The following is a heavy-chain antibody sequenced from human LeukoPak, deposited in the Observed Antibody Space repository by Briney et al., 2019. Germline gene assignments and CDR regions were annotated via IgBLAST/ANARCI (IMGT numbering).Heavy chain of an antibody. D-gene: IGHD1-26*01. J-gene: IGHJ4*02. CDR3: ARDSGSRGDY. V-gene: IGHV3-21*01. Sequence: EGSLRLSCAASGFTFSSYSMNWVRQAPGKGLEWVSSISSSSSYIYYADSVKGRFTISRDNAKNSLYLQMNSLRAEDTAVYYCARDSGSRGDYWGQGTLVTVSS. CDR1: GFTFSSYS. CDR2: ISSSSSYI.